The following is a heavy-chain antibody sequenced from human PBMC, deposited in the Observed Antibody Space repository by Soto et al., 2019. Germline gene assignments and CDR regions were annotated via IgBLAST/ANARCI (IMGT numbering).Heavy chain of an antibody. V-gene: IGHV4-34*01. CDR1: GGSFSGYY. CDR3: ARATYYYGSGSTP. CDR2: INHSGST. J-gene: IGHJ4*02. D-gene: IGHD3-10*01. Sequence: PSETLSFTCAVYGGSFSGYYWSWIRQPPGKGLEWIGEINHSGSTNYNPSLKSRVTISVDTSKNQFSLKLSSVTAADTAVYYCARATYYYGSGSTPWGQGTLVTVSS.